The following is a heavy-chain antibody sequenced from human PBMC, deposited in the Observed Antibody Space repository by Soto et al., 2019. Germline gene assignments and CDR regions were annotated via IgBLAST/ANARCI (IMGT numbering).Heavy chain of an antibody. CDR3: AGHLSSGWYIFFYYGKAA. CDR2: IYHSGST. D-gene: IGHD6-19*01. J-gene: IGHJ6*04. V-gene: IGHV4-4*02. CDR1: GGSISSSNW. Sequence: PSETLSLTCTVSGGSISSSNWWSWVRQPPGKGLEWIGEIYHSGSTNYNPSLKSRVTISVDKSKNQFSLKLSSVTAADTAVYYCAGHLSSGWYIFFYYGKAACGKGTTVPVYS.